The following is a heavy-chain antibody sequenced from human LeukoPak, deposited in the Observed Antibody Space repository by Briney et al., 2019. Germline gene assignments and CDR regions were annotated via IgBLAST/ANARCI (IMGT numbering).Heavy chain of an antibody. CDR1: VGYISSSRYY. Sequence: PSESLSLTCTVSVGYISSSRYYSGWIRQTPGKGLEWIGIIYYSGTTYYNPSLKSRVTISVDTSKNQFSLKLSSVTAADSAVYYCAIQDRVGTVKYYFNYRGQGTLVTVSS. D-gene: IGHD1/OR15-1a*01. J-gene: IGHJ4*02. CDR2: IYYSGTT. V-gene: IGHV4-39*01. CDR3: AIQDRVGTVKYYFNY.